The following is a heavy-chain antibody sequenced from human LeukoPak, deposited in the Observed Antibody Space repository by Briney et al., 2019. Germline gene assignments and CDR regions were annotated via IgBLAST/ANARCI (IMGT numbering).Heavy chain of an antibody. CDR3: ARDFPFCRGGSCYSIIDY. D-gene: IGHD2-15*01. Sequence: ASVKVSCKASGYTFTGYYMHWVRQAPGQGLDWMGRTNPNSGGTNYAQKFQARVTMSRDTSISTAYMELSRLRSADTAVYYCARDFPFCRGGSCYSIIDYWGQGTLVTVSS. CDR2: TNPNSGGT. CDR1: GYTFTGYY. J-gene: IGHJ4*02. V-gene: IGHV1-2*06.